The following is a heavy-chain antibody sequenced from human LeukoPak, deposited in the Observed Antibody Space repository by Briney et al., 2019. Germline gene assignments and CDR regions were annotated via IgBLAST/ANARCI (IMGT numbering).Heavy chain of an antibody. Sequence: PSETLSLTCAVSGGSISSGGYYWSWIRQPPGKGLEWIGYIYHSGSTYYNPSLKSRVTISVDRSKNQFSLKLSSVTAADTAVYYCARATTGAEEYSSSAARLLQGSTDYWGQGTLVTVSS. V-gene: IGHV4-30-2*01. J-gene: IGHJ4*02. CDR1: GGSISSGGYY. CDR3: ARATTGAEEYSSSAARLLQGSTDY. CDR2: IYHSGST. D-gene: IGHD6-6*01.